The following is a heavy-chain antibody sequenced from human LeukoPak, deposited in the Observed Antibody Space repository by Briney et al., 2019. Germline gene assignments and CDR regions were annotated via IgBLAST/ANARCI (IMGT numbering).Heavy chain of an antibody. J-gene: IGHJ4*02. Sequence: PGGSLRLSCAASGFPFCSYSMIGARQAPGKGRGWVSSISSSSSYIYYADSVKGRFTISRDNAKNSLYLQMNSLRAEDTAVYYCARDYSIAVAGFHFDYWGQGTLVTVSS. CDR2: ISSSSSYI. CDR1: GFPFCSYS. D-gene: IGHD6-19*01. V-gene: IGHV3-21*01. CDR3: ARDYSIAVAGFHFDY.